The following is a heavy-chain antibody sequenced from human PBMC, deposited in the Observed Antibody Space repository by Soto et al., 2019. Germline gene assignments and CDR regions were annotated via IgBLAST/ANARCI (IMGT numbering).Heavy chain of an antibody. Sequence: QPGGSLRLSCAASGFTFSGYAMSWVRQAPGKGLEWVSAITESGGKTFYADSVKGRFTISRDNSKNTLHLQMNSLRAEDTALYYCAKDKPGTTAFDPWGQGTMVTVSS. V-gene: IGHV3-23*01. D-gene: IGHD1-1*01. J-gene: IGHJ3*01. CDR2: ITESGGKT. CDR1: GFTFSGYA. CDR3: AKDKPGTTAFDP.